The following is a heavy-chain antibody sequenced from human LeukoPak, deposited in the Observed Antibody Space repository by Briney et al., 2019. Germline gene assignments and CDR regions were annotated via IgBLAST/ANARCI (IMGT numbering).Heavy chain of an antibody. CDR1: EYMFTNYY. J-gene: IGHJ6*03. CDR3: ARGPNYSNFGSAYYYYMDV. CDR2: MNPQSGNT. D-gene: IGHD4-11*01. Sequence: ASVKVSCKASEYMFTNYYINWVRQATGQGLEWMGRMNPQSGNTGYAQKFRGRVTITRDTSITTAYMELSSLRSEDTAVYYCARGPNYSNFGSAYYYYMDVWGKGTTVTVSS. V-gene: IGHV1-8*03.